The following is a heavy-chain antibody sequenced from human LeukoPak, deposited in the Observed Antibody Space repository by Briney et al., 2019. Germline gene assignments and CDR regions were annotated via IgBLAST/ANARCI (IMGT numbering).Heavy chain of an antibody. Sequence: PSETLSHTCTVSGGSVSSGSYYWSWIRQPPGKGLEWIGYIYYSGSTNYNPSLKSRVTISVDTSKNQFSLKLSSVTAADTAVYYCARDQGSYGGFDYWGQGTLVTVSS. CDR2: IYYSGST. CDR3: ARDQGSYGGFDY. CDR1: GGSVSSGSYY. V-gene: IGHV4-61*01. J-gene: IGHJ4*02. D-gene: IGHD5-18*01.